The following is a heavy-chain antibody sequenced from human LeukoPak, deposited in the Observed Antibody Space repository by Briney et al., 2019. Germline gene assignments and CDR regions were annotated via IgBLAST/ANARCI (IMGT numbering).Heavy chain of an antibody. J-gene: IGHJ6*02. CDR3: AKEDDRGYSYGYVTWVLGYYGMDV. V-gene: IGHV3-23*01. CDR1: GFTFSSYA. Sequence: PGGSLRLSCAASGFTFSSYAMSWVRQAPGKGLEWVSAISGSGGSTYYADSVKGRFTISRDNSKNTLYLQMNSLRAEDTAVYYCAKEDDRGYSYGYVTWVLGYYGMDVWGQGTTVTVSS. D-gene: IGHD5-18*01. CDR2: ISGSGGST.